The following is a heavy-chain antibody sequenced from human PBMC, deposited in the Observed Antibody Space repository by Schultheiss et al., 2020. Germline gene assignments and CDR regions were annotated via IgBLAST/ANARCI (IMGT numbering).Heavy chain of an antibody. J-gene: IGHJ6*02. CDR3: ARDGPSYYYYGMDV. CDR2: ISYDGSNK. V-gene: IGHV3-30*03. CDR1: GFTFSSYG. Sequence: GGSLRLSCAASGFTFSSYGMHWVRQAPGKGLEWVAVISYDGSNKYYADSVKGRFTISRDNSKNTLYLQMNSLRAEDTAVYYCARDGPSYYYYGMDVWGQGTTVTVSS.